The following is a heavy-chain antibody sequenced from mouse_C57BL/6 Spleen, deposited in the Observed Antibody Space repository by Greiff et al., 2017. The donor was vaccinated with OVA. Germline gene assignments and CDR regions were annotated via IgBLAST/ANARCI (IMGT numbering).Heavy chain of an antibody. Sequence: VQLQQSGPELVKPGASVKISCKASGYTFTDYYMNWVKQSHGKSLEWIGDINPNNGGTSYNQKFKGKATLTVDKSSSTANMELRSLTSEDSAVYYCARFDDWFAYWGQGTLVTVSA. CDR3: ARFDDWFAY. V-gene: IGHV1-26*01. CDR1: GYTFTDYY. CDR2: INPNNGGT. J-gene: IGHJ3*01.